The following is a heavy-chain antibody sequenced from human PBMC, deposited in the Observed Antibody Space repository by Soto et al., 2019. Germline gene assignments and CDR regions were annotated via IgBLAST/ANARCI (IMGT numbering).Heavy chain of an antibody. Sequence: GGSLRLSCAASGFTFSSYSMNWVRQAPGKGLEWVSSISSSSSYIYYADSVKGRFTISRDNAKNSLYLQMNSLRAEDTAVYYCARETSPSRGYSGYNYYYYYMDVWGKGTTVTVSS. CDR3: ARETSPSRGYSGYNYYYYYMDV. CDR1: GFTFSSYS. J-gene: IGHJ6*03. V-gene: IGHV3-21*01. CDR2: ISSSSSYI. D-gene: IGHD5-12*01.